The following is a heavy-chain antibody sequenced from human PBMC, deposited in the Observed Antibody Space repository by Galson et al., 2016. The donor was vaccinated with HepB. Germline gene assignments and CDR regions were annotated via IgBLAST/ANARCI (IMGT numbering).Heavy chain of an antibody. D-gene: IGHD3/OR15-3a*01. V-gene: IGHV1-18*01. CDR2: INTYKGNT. CDR3: TRGDGFWAGWTY. Sequence: SVKVSCKASGYTFTSYGISWVRQAPGQGLEWMGWINTYKGNTNYAQNFQGRVSMTTDTSTSTAYMDLRSLRSDDTAVYYCTRGDGFWAGWTYWGQGTLVTVSS. J-gene: IGHJ4*02. CDR1: GYTFTSYG.